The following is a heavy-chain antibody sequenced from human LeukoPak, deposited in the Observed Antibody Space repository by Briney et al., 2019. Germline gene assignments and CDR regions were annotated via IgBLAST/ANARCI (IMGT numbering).Heavy chain of an antibody. D-gene: IGHD1-26*01. CDR1: GYTFTSYY. J-gene: IGHJ4*02. V-gene: IGHV1-46*01. CDR2: INPSGGST. Sequence: GASVKVSCKASGYTFTSYYMHWVRQAPGRGLEWMGIINPSGGSTSYAQKFQGRVTMTRDTSTSTVYMELSSLRSEDTAVYYCARVLGGTALLDYWGQGTLVTVSS. CDR3: ARVLGGTALLDY.